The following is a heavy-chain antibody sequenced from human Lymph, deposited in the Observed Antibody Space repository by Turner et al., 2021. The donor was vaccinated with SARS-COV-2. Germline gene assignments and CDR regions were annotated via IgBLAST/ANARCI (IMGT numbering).Heavy chain of an antibody. V-gene: IGHV3-33*01. CDR1: GFTFSSHG. CDR2: IWYDGSNK. CDR3: AREGDALAGGMDV. J-gene: IGHJ6*02. Sequence: VQLLESVRGVVQPGTSLRLSCAASGFTFSSHGMHWVRQAPGKGLEWVAVIWYDGSNKYYADSVKGRFTISRDNSENKVYLQMNSLRAEDTAVYYCAREGDALAGGMDVWGQGTTVTVSS. D-gene: IGHD2-15*01.